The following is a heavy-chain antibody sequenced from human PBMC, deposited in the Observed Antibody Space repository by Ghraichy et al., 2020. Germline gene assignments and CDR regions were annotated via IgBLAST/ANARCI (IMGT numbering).Heavy chain of an antibody. CDR2: IYTTGGT. J-gene: IGHJ5*02. CDR1: GGYMSDDY. Sequence: SQTLSLTCTVSGGYMSDDYWSWIRQPAGKGLEWLGRIYTTGGTDYNPSLKSRVTIPIDKSKNQFSLRLSSVTVADTAVYYCARDHDRAWGQGTLVTVSS. V-gene: IGHV4-4*07. CDR3: ARDHDRA.